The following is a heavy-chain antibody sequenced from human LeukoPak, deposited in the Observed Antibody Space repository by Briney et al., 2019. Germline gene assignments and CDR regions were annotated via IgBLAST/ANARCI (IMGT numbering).Heavy chain of an antibody. J-gene: IGHJ4*02. CDR3: AGTRSPKYSSSWYLSGYYFDY. Sequence: SETLSLTCTVFGGSISRYSWSWIRQPPGKGLEWIGYVYYSGSTNYNPSLKSRVTISVDTSKNQFSLKLSSVTAADTAVYYCAGTRSPKYSSSWYLSGYYFDYWGQGTLVTVSS. V-gene: IGHV4-59*12. D-gene: IGHD6-13*01. CDR2: VYYSGST. CDR1: GGSISRYS.